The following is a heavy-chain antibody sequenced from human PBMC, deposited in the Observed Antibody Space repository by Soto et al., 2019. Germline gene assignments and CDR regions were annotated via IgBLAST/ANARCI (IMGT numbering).Heavy chain of an antibody. CDR3: ARDHGIMITFGGVIAQHWFDP. D-gene: IGHD3-16*02. J-gene: IGHJ5*02. CDR1: GFTVSSNY. Sequence: GGSLRLSCAASGFTVSSNYMSWVRQAPGKGLEWVSVIYSGGSTYYADSVKGRFTISRDNSKNTLYLQMNSLRAEDTAVYYCARDHGIMITFGGVIAQHWFDPWGQGTLVTVSS. CDR2: IYSGGST. V-gene: IGHV3-66*01.